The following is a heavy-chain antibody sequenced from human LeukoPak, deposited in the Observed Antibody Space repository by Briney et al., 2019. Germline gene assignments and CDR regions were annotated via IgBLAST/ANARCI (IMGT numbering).Heavy chain of an antibody. CDR2: IYTSGST. CDR3: ARDFNVRMNYGDYGWFDP. J-gene: IGHJ5*02. D-gene: IGHD4-17*01. V-gene: IGHV4-4*07. Sequence: PSETLSLTCTVSGGSISSYYWSWIRQPAGKGLEWIGRIYTSGSTNYNPSLKSRVTMSVDTSKNQFSLKLSSVTAADTAVYYCARDFNVRMNYGDYGWFDPWAREPWSPSPQ. CDR1: GGSISSYY.